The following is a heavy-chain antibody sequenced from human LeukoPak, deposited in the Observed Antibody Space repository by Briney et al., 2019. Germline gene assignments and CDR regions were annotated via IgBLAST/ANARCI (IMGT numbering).Heavy chain of an antibody. CDR1: GYTFTNFE. V-gene: IGHV1-8*03. D-gene: IGHD6-19*01. CDR2: MNPNSGNS. Sequence: ASVKVSCKASGYTFTNFEVNWVRQAAGKGLEGMGWMNPNSGNSGFAQKFQGRVTITSDNSISTAYMEVSGLTPDDTAVYFCARVAPQWLAPIDYWGQGTLVIVSS. CDR3: ARVAPQWLAPIDY. J-gene: IGHJ4*02.